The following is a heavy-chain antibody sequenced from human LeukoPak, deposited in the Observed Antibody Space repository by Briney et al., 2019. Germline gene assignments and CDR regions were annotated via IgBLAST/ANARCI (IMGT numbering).Heavy chain of an antibody. D-gene: IGHD6-13*01. CDR2: MHHSGST. V-gene: IGHV4-38-2*02. Sequence: SETLSLTCNVSGYSISNNYYWGWIRQPPGKGLEWFGSMHHSGSTFISLSLNSRVTISMQTTKNQFSLKLGSVTAADTAVYYCTRSTHSIRAAGGFDYWGQGTLVTVSS. CDR1: GYSISNNYY. J-gene: IGHJ4*02. CDR3: TRSTHSIRAAGGFDY.